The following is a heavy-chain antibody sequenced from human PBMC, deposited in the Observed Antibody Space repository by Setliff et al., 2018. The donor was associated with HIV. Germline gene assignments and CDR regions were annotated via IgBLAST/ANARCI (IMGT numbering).Heavy chain of an antibody. V-gene: IGHV4-4*09. J-gene: IGHJ4*02. CDR2: IYTSRGT. CDR1: GGSISGYH. Sequence: ASETLSLTCTVSGGSISGYHWNWLRQTPGKGLEWIGYIYTSRGTNYNHSLRTRVIISVDTSNQFSLKLSSLTAADAAVYYCARSPSYRSSWEYYFDYWGQGILVTAPQ. D-gene: IGHD6-13*01. CDR3: ARSPSYRSSWEYYFDY.